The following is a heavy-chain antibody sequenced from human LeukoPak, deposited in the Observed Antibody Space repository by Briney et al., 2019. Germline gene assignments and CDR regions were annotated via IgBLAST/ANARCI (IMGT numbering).Heavy chain of an antibody. CDR3: ARGGDYGDLRYFDY. CDR2: IYYRWST. V-gene: IGHV4-59*02. Sequence: SQSLSLTWTVSAGSVNNYYCGWVRQPPGKRLGWIGYIYYRWSTNSNPSLKSRVTFSVDTSNNQFSLKLNSVTAADTAVYYCARGGDYGDLRYFDYWGQGTLVTVSS. J-gene: IGHJ4*02. D-gene: IGHD4-17*01. CDR1: AGSVNNYY.